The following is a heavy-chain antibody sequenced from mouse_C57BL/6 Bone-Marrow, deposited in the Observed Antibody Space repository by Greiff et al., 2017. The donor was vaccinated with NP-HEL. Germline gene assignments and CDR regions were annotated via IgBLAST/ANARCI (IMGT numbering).Heavy chain of an antibody. CDR3: ASPTTVVATPYFDV. V-gene: IGHV14-3*01. D-gene: IGHD1-1*01. CDR2: IDPANGNT. Sequence: EVKLVESVAELVRPGASVKLSCTASGFNIKNTYMHWVKQRPEQGLEWIGRIDPANGNTNYAPKFQGKATITADTSSNTAYLQLSSLTSEDTAIYYCASPTTVVATPYFDVWGTGTTVTVSS. CDR1: GFNIKNTY. J-gene: IGHJ1*03.